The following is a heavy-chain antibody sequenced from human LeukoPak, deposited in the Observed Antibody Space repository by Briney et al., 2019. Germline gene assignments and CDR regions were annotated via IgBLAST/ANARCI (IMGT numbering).Heavy chain of an antibody. Sequence: GGSLRLSCAASGFTFSSYEMNWVRQPPGKGLEWVSYISSSGSSKQADSVKGRFTISRDNAKNSLYLQMNSLRAEDTGVYYCARERAYCGGDCFDYWGQGTLVTVSS. CDR3: ARERAYCGGDCFDY. CDR2: ISSSGSS. D-gene: IGHD2-21*01. CDR1: GFTFSSYE. V-gene: IGHV3-48*03. J-gene: IGHJ4*02.